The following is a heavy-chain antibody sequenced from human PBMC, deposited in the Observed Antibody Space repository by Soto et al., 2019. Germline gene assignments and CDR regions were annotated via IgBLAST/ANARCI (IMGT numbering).Heavy chain of an antibody. Sequence: GGSLRLSCAASGFTFSSYAMSWVRQAPGKGLEWVSAISGSGGSTYYADSVKGRFTISRDNSKNTLYLQMNSLRAEDTAVYYCAKDLSLTTVTTNAFDIWGQGTMVTVSS. D-gene: IGHD4-17*01. CDR1: GFTFSSYA. J-gene: IGHJ3*02. V-gene: IGHV3-23*01. CDR3: AKDLSLTTVTTNAFDI. CDR2: ISGSGGST.